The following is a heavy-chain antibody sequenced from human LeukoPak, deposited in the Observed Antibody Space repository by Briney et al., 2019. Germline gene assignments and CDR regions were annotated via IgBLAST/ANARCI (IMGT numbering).Heavy chain of an antibody. CDR3: ARDRVGSGWPRPWYFEF. Sequence: ASVKVSCKPSGYTFTGYYLHWVRQAPGQGLEWMGWINPNTGVTIYAEKFQGRVTTTRDTSIDTAYMEMRSLRSDDTAVYYCARDRVGSGWPRPWYFEFWGQGTLITVSS. CDR1: GYTFTGYY. D-gene: IGHD6-19*01. V-gene: IGHV1-2*02. J-gene: IGHJ4*02. CDR2: INPNTGVT.